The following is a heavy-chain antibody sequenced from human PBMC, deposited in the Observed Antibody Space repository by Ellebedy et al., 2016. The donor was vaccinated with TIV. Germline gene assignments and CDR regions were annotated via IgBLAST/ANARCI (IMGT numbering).Heavy chain of an antibody. V-gene: IGHV1-2*04. CDR1: GFTFSSYG. J-gene: IGHJ4*02. CDR2: NNANSGGT. D-gene: IGHD1-26*01. CDR3: ARDGGSYSDFDY. Sequence: MPGGSLRLSCAAPGFTFSSYGMHWVRQATGQGLECMGRNNANSGGTNYAQKVQGWATMNSATSISTDYMELSRLRSDDTAVYYCARDGGSYSDFDYWGQGTLVTVSS.